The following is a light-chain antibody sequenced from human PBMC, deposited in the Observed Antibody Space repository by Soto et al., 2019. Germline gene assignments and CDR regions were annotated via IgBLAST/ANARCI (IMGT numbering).Light chain of an antibody. J-gene: IGKJ2*01. V-gene: IGKV1-39*01. CDR1: QTFNNY. CDR2: AAT. CDR3: QQSYTSQQT. Sequence: DIQMPQSPSSLSASVGDTVSITCRAGQTFNNYLNWYQHKPGKVPKLLIYAATALQSGVPSRFSASASGTDFTLTIINVQPEDCGTYYCQQSYTSQQTFGQGTKVDI.